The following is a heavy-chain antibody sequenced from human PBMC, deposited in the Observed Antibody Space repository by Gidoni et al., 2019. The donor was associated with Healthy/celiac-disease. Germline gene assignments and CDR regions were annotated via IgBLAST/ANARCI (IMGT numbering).Heavy chain of an antibody. V-gene: IGHV4-61*01. Sequence: QVQLQESGPGLVKPSETLSLTCTVSGGSVSRGSYYWSWIRQPPGKGLEWIGYIYYSGSTNYNPSLKSRVTISVDTSKNQFSLKLSSVTAADTAVYYCARGTLQSKWELDPQGWFDPWGQGTLVTVSS. J-gene: IGHJ5*02. CDR2: IYYSGST. D-gene: IGHD1-26*01. CDR1: GGSVSRGSYY. CDR3: ARGTLQSKWELDPQGWFDP.